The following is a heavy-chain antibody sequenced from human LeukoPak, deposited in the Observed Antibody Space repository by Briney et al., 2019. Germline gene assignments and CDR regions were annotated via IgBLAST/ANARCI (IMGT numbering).Heavy chain of an antibody. Sequence: GGSLRLSCAASGFTFSSYWMHWVRQAPGKGLVWVSRINSDGSSIMYADSVKGRFTISRDNARNSLYLQMNSLRAEDTAVYYCAELGITMIGGVWGKGTTVTISS. CDR1: GFTFSSYW. D-gene: IGHD3-10*02. CDR3: AELGITMIGGV. V-gene: IGHV3-74*03. J-gene: IGHJ6*04. CDR2: INSDGSSI.